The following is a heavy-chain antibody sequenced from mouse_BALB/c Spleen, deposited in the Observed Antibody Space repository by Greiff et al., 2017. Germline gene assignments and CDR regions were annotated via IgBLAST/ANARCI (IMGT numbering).Heavy chain of an antibody. Sequence: QVQLQQSGAELVRPGTSVKVSCKASGYAFTNYLIEWVKQRPGQGLEWIGVINPGSGGTNYNEKFKGKATLTADKSSSTAYMQLSSLTSDDSAVYFCARSEYYFDYWGQGTTLTVSS. V-gene: IGHV1-54*01. J-gene: IGHJ2*01. CDR1: GYAFTNYL. CDR2: INPGSGGT. CDR3: ARSEYYFDY.